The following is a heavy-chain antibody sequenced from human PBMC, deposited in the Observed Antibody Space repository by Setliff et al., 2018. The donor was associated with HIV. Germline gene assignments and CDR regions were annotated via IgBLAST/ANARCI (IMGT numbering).Heavy chain of an antibody. CDR1: GDSISNHY. V-gene: IGHV4-59*11. D-gene: IGHD3-10*01. Sequence: SETLSLTCNVSGDSISNHYWNWIRQPPGKGLEWIATIYNSGNTVSNPSLKSRVTISVDTSKNQFTLTLNSVTAADTAVYFCARVEAKIRGATYGMDVWGQGTTVTV. CDR3: ARVEAKIRGATYGMDV. CDR2: IYNSGNT. J-gene: IGHJ6*02.